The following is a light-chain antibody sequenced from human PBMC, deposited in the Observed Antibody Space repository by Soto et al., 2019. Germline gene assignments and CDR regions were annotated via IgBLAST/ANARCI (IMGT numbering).Light chain of an antibody. CDR3: SSYTGSSTYV. Sequence: HSVLTKPASGNGFPGQSITISCTGTSSDVGGYNYVSWYQQYPGKAPKLMIYDVSNRPSGVSNRFSGSKSGNTASLTISGLQAEDESDYYCSSYTGSSTYVFGTGTKVTVL. CDR2: DVS. CDR1: SSDVGGYNY. J-gene: IGLJ1*01. V-gene: IGLV2-14*01.